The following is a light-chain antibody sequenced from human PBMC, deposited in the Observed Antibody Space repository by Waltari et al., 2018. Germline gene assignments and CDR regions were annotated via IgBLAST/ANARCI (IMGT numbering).Light chain of an antibody. CDR1: SSDVGAYNY. CDR3: ISYAGNNKYV. CDR2: EVT. V-gene: IGLV2-8*01. J-gene: IGLJ1*01. Sequence: QSALTQPPSASGSPGQSVTISCTGTSSDVGAYNYVSWYQQYPDKAPKPMIYEVTKRPSGVPDRFSGSKSGNTASLTVSGLQAEDEADCYCISYAGNNKYVLGAGTKVTVL.